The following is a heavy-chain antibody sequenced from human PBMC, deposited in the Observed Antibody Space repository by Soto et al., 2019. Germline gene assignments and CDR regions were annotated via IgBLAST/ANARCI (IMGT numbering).Heavy chain of an antibody. Sequence: EVQLLESGGGLVQPGGSLRLSCAASGFTFSSYAMSWVRQAPGKGLEWVSVISGSGDSTYYGDSVKGRFTISRDNSKNTLYLQMNSLRAEDTAVYYCSRRTSGWYFDYWGQGTLVTVSS. J-gene: IGHJ4*02. CDR2: ISGSGDST. CDR1: GFTFSSYA. CDR3: SRRTSGWYFDY. D-gene: IGHD6-19*01. V-gene: IGHV3-23*01.